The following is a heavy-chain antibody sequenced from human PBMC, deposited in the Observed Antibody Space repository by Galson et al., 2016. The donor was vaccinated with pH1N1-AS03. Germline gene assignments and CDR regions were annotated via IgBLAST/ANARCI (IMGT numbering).Heavy chain of an antibody. CDR1: GFIFSGYA. CDR2: ISYDTGRE. CDR3: VRETPFSSTWYPFHH. V-gene: IGHV3-30-3*01. D-gene: IGHD6-13*01. J-gene: IGHJ1*01. Sequence: SLRLSCAASGFIFSGYAMHWVRQAPGKGLEWVAFISYDTGREKYADSVRGRFTISKDRPRNMLYLEMNNLRVEDTAVYYCVRETPFSSTWYPFHHWGQGTLVRVSA.